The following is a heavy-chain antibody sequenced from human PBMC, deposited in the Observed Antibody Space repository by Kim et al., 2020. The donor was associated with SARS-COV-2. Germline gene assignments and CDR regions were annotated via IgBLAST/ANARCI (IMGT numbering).Heavy chain of an antibody. CDR3: ARVLNYYDSSGYFDY. Sequence: ASVKVSCKASGYTFTSYGISWVRQAPGQGLEWMGWISAYNGNTNYAQKLQGRVTMTTDTSTSTAYMELRSLRSDDTAVYYCARVLNYYDSSGYFDYWGQGTLVTVSS. J-gene: IGHJ4*02. V-gene: IGHV1-18*01. D-gene: IGHD3-22*01. CDR1: GYTFTSYG. CDR2: ISAYNGNT.